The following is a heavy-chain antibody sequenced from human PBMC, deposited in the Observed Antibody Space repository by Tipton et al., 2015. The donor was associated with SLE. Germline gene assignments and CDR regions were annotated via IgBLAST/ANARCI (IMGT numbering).Heavy chain of an antibody. CDR3: ARAREWELLFDY. D-gene: IGHD1-26*01. V-gene: IGHV3-7*01. Sequence: GSLRLSCAASGFTFSNYWMSWVRQAPGKGLEWVANIKQDGSEKYYVDSVKGRFTISRDNAKNSLYLQMSSLRAEDTAIFYCARAREWELLFDYWGQGTLVTVSS. CDR1: GFTFSNYW. J-gene: IGHJ4*02. CDR2: IKQDGSEK.